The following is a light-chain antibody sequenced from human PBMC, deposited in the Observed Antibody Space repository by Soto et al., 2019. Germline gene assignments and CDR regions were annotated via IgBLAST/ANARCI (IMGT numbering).Light chain of an antibody. J-gene: IGKJ3*01. CDR3: QHYGTSPL. CDR2: GAS. V-gene: IGKV3-20*01. CDR1: QSVSSDY. Sequence: EIVLTQSPGTLSLSRGERATVSCRASQSVSSDYLAWYQQRPGQAPRLLIYGASSRATAIPDRFSGSGSGTDFTLTISRLEPEDFAVYHCQHYGTSPLLGPGTKVHIK.